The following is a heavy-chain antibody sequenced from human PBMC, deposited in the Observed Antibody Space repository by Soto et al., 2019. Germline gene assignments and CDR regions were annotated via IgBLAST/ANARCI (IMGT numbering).Heavy chain of an antibody. CDR3: ASDSGYCSGGCVNHYLDC. D-gene: IGHD3-10*01. Sequence: LRLSCAASGFTLRSYCTSWVRQAPGAGLEGLATIKTDAREKKYVDYVTRRFTVTRDKSKNSLHLQIDSLRATATAVHYCASDSGYCSGGCVNHYLDCWGRGTLVTVSS. CDR1: GFTLRSYC. CDR2: IKTDAREK. J-gene: IGHJ4*02. V-gene: IGHV3-7*01.